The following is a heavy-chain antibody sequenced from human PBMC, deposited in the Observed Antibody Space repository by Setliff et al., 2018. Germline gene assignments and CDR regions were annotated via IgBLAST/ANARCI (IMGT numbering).Heavy chain of an antibody. D-gene: IGHD3-3*01. CDR3: TRDFLGATASFDI. J-gene: IGHJ3*02. CDR1: GFTLTSYP. Sequence: ASVKVSCKASGFTLTSYPIHWVRQAPGQRLEWMGWINPDNGNRKYSQRFQGRVTITRDTSASTVFLELSTLRSEDTAVYYCTRDFLGATASFDIWGQGTMVIVSS. CDR2: INPDNGNR. V-gene: IGHV1-3*01.